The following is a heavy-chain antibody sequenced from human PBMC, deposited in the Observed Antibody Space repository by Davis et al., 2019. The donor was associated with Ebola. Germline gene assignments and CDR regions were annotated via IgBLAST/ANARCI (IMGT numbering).Heavy chain of an antibody. V-gene: IGHV3-33*01. Sequence: GESLKISCAASGFSVSTYGMHWVRQAPGKGLEWVAVIWYDGSNKYYADSVKGRFTISRDNSKNTLYLQMNSLRAEDTAVYYCARDIAAAGIYYYYGMDVWGQGTTVTVSS. D-gene: IGHD6-13*01. CDR1: GFSVSTYG. J-gene: IGHJ6*02. CDR2: IWYDGSNK. CDR3: ARDIAAAGIYYYYGMDV.